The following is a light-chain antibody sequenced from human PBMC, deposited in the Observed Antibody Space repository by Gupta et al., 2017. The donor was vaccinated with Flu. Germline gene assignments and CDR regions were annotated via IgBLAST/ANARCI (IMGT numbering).Light chain of an antibody. J-gene: IGLJ3*02. Sequence: QTVVNHEPSYSVSPGGTVTLPCGLSSGPVSTSNFPSWYQHTPGQAPRTLIYRKNTSSSGVPDRFSGSIFGNKAALTITGAQADDESDYYCVLFMGSGTGVFGGGTKRTVL. CDR1: SGPVSTSNF. CDR3: VLFMGSGTGV. V-gene: IGLV8-61*01. CDR2: RKN.